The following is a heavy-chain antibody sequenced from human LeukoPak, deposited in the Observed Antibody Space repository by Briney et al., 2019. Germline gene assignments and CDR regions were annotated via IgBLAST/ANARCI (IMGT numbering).Heavy chain of an antibody. CDR1: GGSFRGYY. CDR3: ARGRGYSSLDL. D-gene: IGHD6-13*01. Sequence: PSETLSLTCAVYGGSFRGYYWSWIRQPPGKGLEWIGEINHSGSTNYNPSLKSRVTISVDTSKNQFSLKLSSVTAADTAVYYCARGRGYSSLDLWGQGTMVTVSS. V-gene: IGHV4-34*01. J-gene: IGHJ3*01. CDR2: INHSGST.